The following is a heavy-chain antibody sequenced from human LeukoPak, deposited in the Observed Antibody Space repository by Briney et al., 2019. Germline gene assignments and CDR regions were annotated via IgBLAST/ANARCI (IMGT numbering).Heavy chain of an antibody. D-gene: IGHD5-18*01. J-gene: IGHJ6*03. Sequence: GGSLRLSCAASGFTFSSHAMSWVRQAPGEGLEWVSAVSGSGDNTYYADSVKGRFTISRDNSKNTLYLHMSSLRAEDTAVYYCACTAYYYFYLDVWGKGTTITVSS. CDR1: GFTFSSHA. CDR2: VSGSGDNT. V-gene: IGHV3-23*01. CDR3: ACTAYYYFYLDV.